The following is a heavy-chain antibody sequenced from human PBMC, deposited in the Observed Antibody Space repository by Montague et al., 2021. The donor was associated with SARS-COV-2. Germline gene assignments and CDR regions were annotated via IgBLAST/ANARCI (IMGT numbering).Heavy chain of an antibody. CDR2: IDWDDDK. V-gene: IGHV2-70*11. J-gene: IGHJ4*02. CDR1: GFSLSTSGMC. CDR3: ARTTMITFGGVIVPFDY. Sequence: PALVKPTQTLTLTCTSSGFSLSTSGMCVSWIRQPPGKALEWLARIDWDDDKCYSTSLKTRLTISKDTSKNQVVLTMTNMDPVDTATYYCARTTMITFGGVIVPFDYWGQGTLVTVSS. D-gene: IGHD3-16*02.